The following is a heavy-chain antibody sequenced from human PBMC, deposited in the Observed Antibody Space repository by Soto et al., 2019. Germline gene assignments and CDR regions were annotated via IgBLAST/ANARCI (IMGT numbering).Heavy chain of an antibody. D-gene: IGHD4-17*01. CDR2: IDPSDSYT. CDR3: ARRGYGDYGGYYYYYYGMDV. V-gene: IGHV5-10-1*01. J-gene: IGHJ6*02. Sequence: PGESLKISCKGSGYSFTSYWISWVRQMPGKGLEWMGRIDPSDSYTNYSPSFQGHVTISADKSISTAYLQWSSLKASDTAMYYCARRGYGDYGGYYYYYYGMDVWGQGTTVTVSS. CDR1: GYSFTSYW.